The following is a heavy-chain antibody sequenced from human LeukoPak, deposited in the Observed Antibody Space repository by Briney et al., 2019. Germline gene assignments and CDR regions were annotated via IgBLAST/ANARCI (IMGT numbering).Heavy chain of an antibody. CDR3: TRLGSSGWLDY. Sequence: GGSLRLSCAASGFTYSGSAMHWVRQASGKGQEWVGRIRSKASSYATAYAASVKGRFTISRDDSKNTAYLQMNSLKTEDTAMYYCTRLGSSGWLDYLGQGTLVTVFS. CDR2: IRSKASSYAT. J-gene: IGHJ4*02. D-gene: IGHD6-19*01. CDR1: GFTYSGSA. V-gene: IGHV3-73*01.